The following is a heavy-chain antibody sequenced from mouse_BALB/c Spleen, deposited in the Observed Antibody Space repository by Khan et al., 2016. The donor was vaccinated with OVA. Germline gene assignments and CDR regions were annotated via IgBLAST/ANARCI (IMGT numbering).Heavy chain of an antibody. Sequence: VQLKQSGPELVKPGASVKISCKASGYSFTGYFMNWVMQSHGKSLEWIGRINPHIGETFYNQKFRDKATLTVDESSSTAHMELRSLASEDSAVYYCARTYGSDFDYWGQGTTLTASS. V-gene: IGHV1-20*02. D-gene: IGHD1-1*01. CDR2: INPHIGET. J-gene: IGHJ2*01. CDR1: GYSFTGYF. CDR3: ARTYGSDFDY.